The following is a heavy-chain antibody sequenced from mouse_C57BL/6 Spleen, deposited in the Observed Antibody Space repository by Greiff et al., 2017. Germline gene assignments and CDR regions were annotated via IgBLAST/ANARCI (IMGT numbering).Heavy chain of an antibody. CDR3: ARSTYYYGSEGAMDY. Sequence: EVQGVESGGDLIQPGGSLSLSCAASGFTFTDYYMSWVRQPPGKALEWLGFIRNRANGYTTEYSASVKGRFTISRDNSQSILSLQMNALRAEDSATFYCARSTYYYGSEGAMDYWGQGTSVTVSS. J-gene: IGHJ4*01. CDR1: GFTFTDYY. CDR2: IRNRANGYTT. D-gene: IGHD1-1*01. V-gene: IGHV7-3*01.